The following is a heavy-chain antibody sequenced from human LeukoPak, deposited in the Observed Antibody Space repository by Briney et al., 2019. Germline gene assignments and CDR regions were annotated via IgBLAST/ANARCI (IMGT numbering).Heavy chain of an antibody. CDR2: ISSSSSYI. D-gene: IGHD3-10*01. CDR3: ARDRVRDPGDFDY. V-gene: IGHV3-21*01. CDR1: GFTFSSYS. J-gene: IGHJ4*02. Sequence: GGSLRLSCAAYGFTFSSYSMSWVRQAPGKGLEWVSSISSSSSYISYADSVKGRFTISTDNPNNSLYLQMNSLRAEDTAVYYCARDRVRDPGDFDYWGQGTLVTVSS.